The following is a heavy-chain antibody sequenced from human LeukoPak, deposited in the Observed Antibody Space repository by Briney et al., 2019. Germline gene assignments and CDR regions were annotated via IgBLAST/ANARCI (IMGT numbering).Heavy chain of an antibody. Sequence: VASVKVSCKASGGTSNSHAIIWVRQAPGHGLEWMGRIIPNLGTTNRAQNFQDRVTLTADKSTNTAYMELTSLTSDDTAVYYCATTNDGGGYQWGDFFDFRGQGTLVSVSS. CDR2: IIPNLGTT. V-gene: IGHV1-69*04. D-gene: IGHD5-24*01. CDR1: GGTSNSHA. J-gene: IGHJ4*02. CDR3: ATTNDGGGYQWGDFFDF.